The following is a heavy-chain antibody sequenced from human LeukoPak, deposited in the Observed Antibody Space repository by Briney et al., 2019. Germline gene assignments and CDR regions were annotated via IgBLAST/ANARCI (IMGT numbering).Heavy chain of an antibody. CDR1: GFTFDDYA. J-gene: IGHJ4*02. D-gene: IGHD6-13*01. V-gene: IGHV3-9*01. CDR2: ISWNSGSI. CDR3: AKGYSSSWYDLYFDY. Sequence: TGGSLRLSCAASGFTFDDYAMHWVRQAPGKGLEWVSGISWNSGSIGYADSVKGRFTISRDNAKNSLYLQMNSLRAEDTALYYCAKGYSSSWYDLYFDYWGQGTLVTVSS.